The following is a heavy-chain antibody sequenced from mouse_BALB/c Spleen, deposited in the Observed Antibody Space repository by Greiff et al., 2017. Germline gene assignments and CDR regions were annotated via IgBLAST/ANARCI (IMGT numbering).Heavy chain of an antibody. D-gene: IGHD3-3*01. CDR2: ISSGGSYT. V-gene: IGHV5-6-4*01. J-gene: IGHJ4*01. CDR3: TRDEDRDGYAMDY. Sequence: EVKLVESGGGLVKPGGSLKLSCAASGFTFSSYTMSWVRQTPEKRLEWVATISSGGSYTYYPDSVKGRFTISRDNAKNTLYLQMSSLKSEDTAMYYCTRDEDRDGYAMDYWGQGTSVTVSS. CDR1: GFTFSSYT.